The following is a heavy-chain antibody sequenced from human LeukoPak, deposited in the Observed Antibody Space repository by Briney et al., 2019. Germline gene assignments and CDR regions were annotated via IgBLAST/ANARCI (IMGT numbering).Heavy chain of an antibody. V-gene: IGHV3-7*01. D-gene: IGHD6-13*01. CDR3: ARDSGYSSSWYVMDV. CDR2: IKQDGSEK. J-gene: IGHJ6*04. CDR1: GFTFSSYW. Sequence: GGSLRLSCAASGFTFSSYWMSWVRQAPGKGLEWVANIKQDGSEKYYVDSVKGRFTISRDNAKNSLYLQMNSLRAEDTAVYYCARDSGYSSSWYVMDVWGKGTTVTVSS.